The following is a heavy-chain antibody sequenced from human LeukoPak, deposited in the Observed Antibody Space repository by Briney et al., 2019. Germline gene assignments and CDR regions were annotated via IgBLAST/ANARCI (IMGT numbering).Heavy chain of an antibody. CDR2: IIPIFGTA. V-gene: IGHV1-69*13. CDR1: GYTFTSYA. CDR3: ARSGRYYDSSGYFDY. J-gene: IGHJ4*02. D-gene: IGHD3-22*01. Sequence: ASVKVSCKASGYTFTSYAISWVRQAPGQGLEWMGGIIPIFGTANYAQKFQGRVTITADESTSTAYMELSSLRSEDTAVYYCARSGRYYDSSGYFDYWGQGTLVTVSS.